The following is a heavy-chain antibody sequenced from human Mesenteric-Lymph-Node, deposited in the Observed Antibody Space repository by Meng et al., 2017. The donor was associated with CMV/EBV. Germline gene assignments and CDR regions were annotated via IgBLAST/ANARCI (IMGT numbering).Heavy chain of an antibody. CDR1: GDSISSSTYY. J-gene: IGHJ4*02. CDR3: ARHRQGATTVVLLHYFDY. V-gene: IGHV4-39*01. CDR2: IYYGGNT. D-gene: IGHD1-26*01. Sequence: SETLSLTCTVSGDSISSSTYYWAWIRQPPGKGLEWIGSIYYGGNTFYNPSLKSRVTMSVDASKDQFSLRLSPVTAADTAVYYCARHRQGATTVVLLHYFDYWGQGTLVTVSS.